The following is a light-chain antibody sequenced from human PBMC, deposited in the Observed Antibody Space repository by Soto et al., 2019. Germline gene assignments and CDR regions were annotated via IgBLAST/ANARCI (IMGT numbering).Light chain of an antibody. V-gene: IGLV1-40*01. J-gene: IGLJ1*01. CDR2: GNS. Sequence: QSVLTQPPSVSGAPGQRVTISCTGSSSNIAGYDVHWYQQLPGTAPKLLIYGNSNRPSGVPDRFSGSKSGTSASLAITGLQAEDEAYYFCQSFDNGVSDYYVFGTGTKVTV. CDR1: SSNIAGYD. CDR3: QSFDNGVSDYYV.